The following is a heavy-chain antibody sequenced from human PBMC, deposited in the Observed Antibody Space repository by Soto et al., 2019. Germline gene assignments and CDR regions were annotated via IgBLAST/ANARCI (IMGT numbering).Heavy chain of an antibody. CDR2: INPKSGGT. CDR3: ARDLIVVVPAAIYYYYYGMDV. CDR1: GYSFTDYH. J-gene: IGHJ6*02. Sequence: ASVKVSCKASGYSFTDYHIHWVRQAPGQGLEWLGRINPKSGGTSTAQKFQGWVTMTTDTSISTASMELSSLRSEDTAVYYCARDLIVVVPAAIYYYYYGMDVWGQGTTVTVS. D-gene: IGHD2-2*01. V-gene: IGHV1-2*04.